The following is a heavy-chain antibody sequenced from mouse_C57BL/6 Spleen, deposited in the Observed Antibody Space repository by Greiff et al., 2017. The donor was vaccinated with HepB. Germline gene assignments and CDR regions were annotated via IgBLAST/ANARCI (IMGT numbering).Heavy chain of an antibody. D-gene: IGHD1-1*01. CDR3: APYGSSFAY. V-gene: IGHV1-64*01. CDR2: IHPNSGST. Sequence: QVQLKQPGAELVKPGASVKLSCKASGYTFTSYWMHWVKQRPGQGLEWIGMIHPNSGSTNYNEKFKSKATLTVDKSSSTAYMQLSSLTSEDSAVYYCAPYGSSFAYWGQGTLVTVSA. CDR1: GYTFTSYW. J-gene: IGHJ3*01.